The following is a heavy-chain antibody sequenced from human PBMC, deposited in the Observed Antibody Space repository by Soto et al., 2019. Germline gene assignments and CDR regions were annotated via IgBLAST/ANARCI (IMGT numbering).Heavy chain of an antibody. CDR1: GFTFSSYG. CDR3: AKARYYDSSGPPFDY. Sequence: QVQLVESGGGVVQPGRSLRLSCAASGFTFSSYGMHWVRQAPGKGLEWVAVISYDGSNKYYADSVKGRFTISRDNSKNTLYLQMNSLRAEDTAVYYCAKARYYDSSGPPFDYWGQGTLVTVSS. J-gene: IGHJ4*02. V-gene: IGHV3-30*18. D-gene: IGHD3-22*01. CDR2: ISYDGSNK.